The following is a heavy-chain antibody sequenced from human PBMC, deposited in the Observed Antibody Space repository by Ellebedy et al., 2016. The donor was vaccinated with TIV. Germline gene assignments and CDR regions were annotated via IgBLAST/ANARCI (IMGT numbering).Heavy chain of an antibody. V-gene: IGHV3-53*01. CDR2: IYSGGST. J-gene: IGHJ4*02. CDR1: GFTVSSNY. CDR3: ARDEDFDY. Sequence: GESLKISCAASGFTVSSNYMSWVRQAPGKGLEWVSVIYSGGSTYYADSVKGRFTISRDNSKNTLYLQMNSLRAEDTAVYYCARDEDFDYWGQGTLVTVSS.